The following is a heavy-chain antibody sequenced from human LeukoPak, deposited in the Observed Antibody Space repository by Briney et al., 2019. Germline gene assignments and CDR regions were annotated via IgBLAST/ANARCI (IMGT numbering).Heavy chain of an antibody. D-gene: IGHD4/OR15-4a*01. CDR1: GFTVSSNY. Sequence: QSGGSLRLSCAASGFTVSSNYMSWVRQAPGKWLEWVSVIYSGGSTYYADSVKGRFTISRDNSKNTLYLQMNSLRLEDTAVYYCATSRVLDGHFDYWGQGTLVTVSS. CDR2: IYSGGST. J-gene: IGHJ4*02. CDR3: ATSRVLDGHFDY. V-gene: IGHV3-53*05.